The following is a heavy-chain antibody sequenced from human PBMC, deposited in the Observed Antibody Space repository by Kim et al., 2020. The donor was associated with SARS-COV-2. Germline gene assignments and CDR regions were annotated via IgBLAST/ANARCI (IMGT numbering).Heavy chain of an antibody. D-gene: IGHD2-21*02. V-gene: IGHV3-33*01. CDR1: GFTIANYG. CDR3: ARDADPTAYYWYYDL. Sequence: GGSLRLSCAASGFTIANYGMHWVRQAPGKGLEWVALLWSHGKTEDYADSVKGRITISRDSSKNTLYLQMNGLTAEDTAVYYCARDADPTAYYWYYDLWGPGPLLTVSS. CDR2: LWSHGKTE. J-gene: IGHJ2*01.